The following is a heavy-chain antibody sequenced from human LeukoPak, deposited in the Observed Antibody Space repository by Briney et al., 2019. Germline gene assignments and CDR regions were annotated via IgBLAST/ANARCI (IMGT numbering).Heavy chain of an antibody. Sequence: GSVKVSCKASGYTFTSYDINWMRQAPGQGLEWMGWISAYNGNTNYAQKLQGRVTMTTDTSTSTAYMELRSLRSDDTAVYYCARVLITMTSGGDYWGQGTLVTVSS. V-gene: IGHV1-18*01. CDR3: ARVLITMTSGGDY. CDR1: GYTFTSYD. J-gene: IGHJ4*02. CDR2: ISAYNGNT. D-gene: IGHD3-22*01.